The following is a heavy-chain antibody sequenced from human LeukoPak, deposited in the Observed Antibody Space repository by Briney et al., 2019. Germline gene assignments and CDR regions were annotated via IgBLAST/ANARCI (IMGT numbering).Heavy chain of an antibody. Sequence: SETLSLTCSVSGDAITSGDDYWNWIRQSPGKGLQWIGYIFFTGSTYYNPSLGSRFTISLDAPKNQFSLRLNSVTGADTAVYYCGRGDYTVLAGSPFDLWGRGTLVTVSS. CDR1: GDAITSGDDY. CDR3: GRGDYTVLAGSPFDL. CDR2: IFFTGST. J-gene: IGHJ4*02. D-gene: IGHD6-19*01. V-gene: IGHV4-30-4*01.